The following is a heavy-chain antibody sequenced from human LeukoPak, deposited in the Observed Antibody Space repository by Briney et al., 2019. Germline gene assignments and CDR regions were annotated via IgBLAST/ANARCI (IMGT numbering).Heavy chain of an antibody. CDR3: ARDKMAYYYYYMDV. Sequence: SVKVSCTASGGTFSSYAISWVRQAPGQGLEWMGGIIPIFGTANYAQKFQGRVTITADESTSTAYMELSSLRPEDTAVYYCARDKMAYYYYYMDVWGKGTTVTVSS. J-gene: IGHJ6*03. D-gene: IGHD5-24*01. CDR1: GGTFSSYA. V-gene: IGHV1-69*13. CDR2: IIPIFGTA.